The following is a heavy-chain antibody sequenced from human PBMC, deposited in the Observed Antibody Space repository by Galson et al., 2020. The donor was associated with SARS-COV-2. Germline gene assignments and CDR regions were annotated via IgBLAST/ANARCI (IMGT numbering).Heavy chain of an antibody. CDR2: LSYEGRNA. V-gene: IGHV3-30*03. J-gene: IGHJ4*02. CDR3: AREIEEGVVPAAIGS. CDR1: GFTFGKYG. D-gene: IGHD2-2*01. Sequence: GESLKISCVASGFTFGKYGMHWVRQSPGKGLDWVAVLSYEGRNAYYANSVKGRFTISRDNSKSTLYLQMNSLSAEDTGVYYCAREIEEGVVPAAIGSWGQGTLVTVSA.